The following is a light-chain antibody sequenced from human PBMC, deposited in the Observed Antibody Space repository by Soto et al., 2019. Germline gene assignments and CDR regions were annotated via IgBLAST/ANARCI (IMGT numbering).Light chain of an antibody. CDR2: AAS. V-gene: IGKV1-39*01. CDR3: QQSYSSPPT. CDR1: QSISNH. Sequence: IQMAQSPSSLSASVEDRVIITCRASQSISNHLNWYQQKPGKAPKLLIYAASSLQSGVPSRFSGSGSGTDFTLTISRLQPEDFATYYCQQSYSSPPTFGQGTKVDIK. J-gene: IGKJ1*01.